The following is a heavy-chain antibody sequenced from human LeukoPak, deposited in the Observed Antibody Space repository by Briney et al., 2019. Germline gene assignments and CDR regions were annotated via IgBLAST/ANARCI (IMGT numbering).Heavy chain of an antibody. CDR1: GYTFTSYY. CDR2: IYPNSGGT. CDR3: ARGYCSSTSCYYHVDY. D-gene: IGHD2-2*01. V-gene: IGHV1-2*02. Sequence: ASVKVSCKASGYTFTSYYMHWVRQAPGQGLEWMGWIYPNSGGTNYAQKFQGRVTMTRDTSISTAYMELSRLRSDDTAVYYCARGYCSSTSCYYHVDYWGQGTPVTVSS. J-gene: IGHJ4*02.